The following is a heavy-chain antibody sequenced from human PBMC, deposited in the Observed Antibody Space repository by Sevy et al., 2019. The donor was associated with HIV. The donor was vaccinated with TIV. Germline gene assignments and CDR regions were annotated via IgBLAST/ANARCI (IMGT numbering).Heavy chain of an antibody. Sequence: ASVKVSCKVSGYTLTKLYIHWVRQAPGKGLEWMGDSDPQHGETIYAQNFQGRVTMTEDTSTDTAFMELSSLTSEDTALYCCAIVGLRYFSGSSVYQGDWFDPWGQGTLVTVSS. J-gene: IGHJ5*02. CDR2: SDPQHGET. CDR1: GYTLTKLY. CDR3: AIVGLRYFSGSSVYQGDWFDP. V-gene: IGHV1-24*01. D-gene: IGHD2-15*01.